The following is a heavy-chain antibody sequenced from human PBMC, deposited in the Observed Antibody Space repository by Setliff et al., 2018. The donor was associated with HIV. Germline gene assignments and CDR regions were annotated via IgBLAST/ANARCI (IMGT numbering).Heavy chain of an antibody. V-gene: IGHV1-69*05. CDR3: ALPYCRGGNCWPSASLPPAGWFDP. J-gene: IGHJ5*02. Sequence: ASVKVSCKASGGTFSSYVISWVRQAPGQGPEWMGGIIPMYGVTNYAQKFQGRVTITTDESTSTAYMELSSLRPEDTAVYYCALPYCRGGNCWPSASLPPAGWFDPWGQGTLVTVS. CDR2: IIPMYGVT. D-gene: IGHD2-15*01. CDR1: GGTFSSYV.